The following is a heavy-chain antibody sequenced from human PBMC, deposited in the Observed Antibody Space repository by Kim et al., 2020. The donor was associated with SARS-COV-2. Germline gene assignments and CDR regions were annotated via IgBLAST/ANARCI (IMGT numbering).Heavy chain of an antibody. Sequence: GGSLRLSCAASGFTFSSYEMNWVHQAPGKGLEWVSYISSSGSTIYYADSVKGRFTISRDNAKNSLYLQMNSLRAEDTAVYYCASWEPGWSVYYGMDVWGQGTTVTVSS. V-gene: IGHV3-48*03. CDR3: ASWEPGWSVYYGMDV. CDR1: GFTFSSYE. J-gene: IGHJ6*02. CDR2: ISSSGSTI. D-gene: IGHD1-26*01.